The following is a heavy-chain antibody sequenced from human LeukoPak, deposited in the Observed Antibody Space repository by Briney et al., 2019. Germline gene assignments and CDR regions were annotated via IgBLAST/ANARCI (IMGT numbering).Heavy chain of an antibody. D-gene: IGHD3-10*01. J-gene: IGHJ5*02. CDR2: IIPIFGTA. V-gene: IGHV1-69*06. CDR3: AREPYADGYYGSGSVNWFDP. Sequence: SVKVSCKASGGTFSSYAISWVRQAPGQGLEWMGGIIPIFGTANYAQKFQGRVTITADKSTSTAYMELRSLRSEDTAVYYCAREPYADGYYGSGSVNWFDPWGQGTLVTVSS. CDR1: GGTFSSYA.